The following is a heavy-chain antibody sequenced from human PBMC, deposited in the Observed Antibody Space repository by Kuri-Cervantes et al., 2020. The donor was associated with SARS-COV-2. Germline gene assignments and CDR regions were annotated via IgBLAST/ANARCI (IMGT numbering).Heavy chain of an antibody. CDR3: TTLIDY. CDR1: GFTFNTYN. J-gene: IGHJ4*02. CDR2: IGPSNTYI. V-gene: IGHV3-21*04. Sequence: GESLKISCTASGFTFNTYNMKWVRQAPGKGLEWVSGIGPSNTYIYYADSVKGRFTISRDDSKNMAYLQMNSLKTEDTAVYYCTTLIDYWGQGALVTVSS.